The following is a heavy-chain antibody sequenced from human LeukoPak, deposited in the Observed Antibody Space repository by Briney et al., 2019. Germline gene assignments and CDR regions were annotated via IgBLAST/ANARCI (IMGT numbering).Heavy chain of an antibody. J-gene: IGHJ4*02. D-gene: IGHD3-10*01. CDR3: TRVSDDVSSHRAFNY. CDR1: GFTFSSYC. CDR2: IKQDESNK. V-gene: IGHV3-7*05. Sequence: PGGSLRLSCAASGFTFSSYCMSWVRQAPGTGLEWVATIKQDESNKYYADSVKGRFTITRDNAKNSLYLQLNGLRAEDTAVYYCTRVSDDVSSHRAFNYWGQGTLVTVSS.